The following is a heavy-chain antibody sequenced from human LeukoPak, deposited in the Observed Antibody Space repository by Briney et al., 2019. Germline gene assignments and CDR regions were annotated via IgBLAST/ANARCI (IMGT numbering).Heavy chain of an antibody. V-gene: IGHV2-5*02. Sequence: SGPTLVNPTQTLTLTCTFSGFSLSTTGVGVGWIRQPPGKALEWLALIYWDDDKRYSPSLKSRLTITKDTSKNQVVLTMTNMDPVDTATYYCVHGGSGSGSSPGAFDIWGQGTMVTVSS. J-gene: IGHJ3*02. CDR2: IYWDDDK. D-gene: IGHD3-10*01. CDR1: GFSLSTTGVG. CDR3: VHGGSGSGSSPGAFDI.